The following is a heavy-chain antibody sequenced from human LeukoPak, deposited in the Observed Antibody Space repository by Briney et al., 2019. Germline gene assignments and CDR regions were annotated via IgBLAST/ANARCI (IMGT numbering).Heavy chain of an antibody. CDR2: ISGSGGST. V-gene: IGHV3-23*01. CDR3: AILGAYCSGGSCYGGRPTWGDAFDI. D-gene: IGHD2-15*01. Sequence: GGSLRLSCAASGFTFSSYAMSWVRQAPGKGLEWVSAISGSGGSTYYADSVKGRFTISRDNSKNTLYLQMNSLRAEDTAVYYCAILGAYCSGGSCYGGRPTWGDAFDIWGQGTMVTVSS. J-gene: IGHJ3*02. CDR1: GFTFSSYA.